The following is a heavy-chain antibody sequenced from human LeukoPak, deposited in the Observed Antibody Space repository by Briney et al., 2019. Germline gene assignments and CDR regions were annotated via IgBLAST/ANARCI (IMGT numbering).Heavy chain of an antibody. Sequence: SETLSLTCAVSGGSISSGGYSWSWIRQPPGKGLEWIGYIYHSGSTYYNPSLKSRVTISVDRSKNQFSLKLSSVTAADTAVYYCTRSGLTGMRKYPRADYYYYGKDVWGQGTAVTVSS. V-gene: IGHV4-30-2*01. CDR1: GGSISSGGYS. D-gene: IGHD1-14*01. J-gene: IGHJ6*02. CDR3: TRSGLTGMRKYPRADYYYYGKDV. CDR2: IYHSGST.